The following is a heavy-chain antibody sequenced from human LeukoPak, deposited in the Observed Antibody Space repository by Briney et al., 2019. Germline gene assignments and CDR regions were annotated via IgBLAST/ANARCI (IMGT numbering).Heavy chain of an antibody. J-gene: IGHJ4*02. CDR1: GFTFSSYS. Sequence: GGSLRLSCAASGFTFSSYSMNWVRQAPGKGLEWVSSISSSSSYIYYADSVKGRFTISRDNSKNTLYLQMNSLRAEDAAVYYCATEESFDYWGQGTLVTVSS. V-gene: IGHV3-21*01. CDR2: ISSSSSYI. D-gene: IGHD3-10*01. CDR3: ATEESFDY.